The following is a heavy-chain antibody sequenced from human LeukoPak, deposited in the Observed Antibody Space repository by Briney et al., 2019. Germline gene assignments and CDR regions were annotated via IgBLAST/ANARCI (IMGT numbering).Heavy chain of an antibody. CDR3: ARDPNSSNSYYFDN. D-gene: IGHD6-13*01. V-gene: IGHV3-48*02. Sequence: QPGGSLRLSCAASGFTFNSYNMNWVRQAPGKGLEWVSYISSSSSTIYYADSVKGRFTISRDSAKNSLYLQMNSLRDEDTAVYYCARDPNSSNSYYFDNWGQGTLVTVSS. CDR2: ISSSSSTI. CDR1: GFTFNSYN. J-gene: IGHJ4*02.